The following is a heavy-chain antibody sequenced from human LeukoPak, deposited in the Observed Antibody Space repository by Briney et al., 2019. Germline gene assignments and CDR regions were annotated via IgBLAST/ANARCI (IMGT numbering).Heavy chain of an antibody. CDR3: ATDSYSSSWLNWFDP. CDR2: IYYSGST. J-gene: IGHJ5*02. CDR1: GGSISSSSYY. Sequence: SETLSLTCTVSGGSISSSSYYWGWIRQPPGTGLEWIGSIYYSGSTYYNPSLKSRVTISVDTSKNQFSLKLSSVTAAATAVYYCATDSYSSSWLNWFDPWGQGTLVTVSS. V-gene: IGHV4-39*07. D-gene: IGHD6-13*01.